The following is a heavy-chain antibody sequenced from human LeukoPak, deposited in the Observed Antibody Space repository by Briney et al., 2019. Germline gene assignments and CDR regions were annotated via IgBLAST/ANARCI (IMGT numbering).Heavy chain of an antibody. Sequence: SVKVSCKASGYTFTSYDINWVRQAPEQGLRWMGGIIPIFGTANYAQKFQGRVTITADESTSTAYMELSSLRSEDTAVYYCARGGGSRLFDYWGQGTLVTVSS. CDR2: IIPIFGTA. D-gene: IGHD1-26*01. V-gene: IGHV1-69*13. J-gene: IGHJ4*02. CDR3: ARGGGSRLFDY. CDR1: GYTFTSYD.